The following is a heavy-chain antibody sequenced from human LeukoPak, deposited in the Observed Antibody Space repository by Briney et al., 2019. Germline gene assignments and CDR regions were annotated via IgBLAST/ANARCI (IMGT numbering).Heavy chain of an antibody. Sequence: SETLSLTCTVSGGSISSFYWNWIRQPPGKGLEWIAYIYHSGDTRYNPSLKSRVTISVDTSKSQFSLKLSSVTAADTAVYHCARGGYSGSDWTTWGQGTRVTVSS. CDR3: ARGGYSGSDWTT. CDR2: IYHSGDT. CDR1: GGSISSFY. J-gene: IGHJ5*02. D-gene: IGHD5-12*01. V-gene: IGHV4-59*01.